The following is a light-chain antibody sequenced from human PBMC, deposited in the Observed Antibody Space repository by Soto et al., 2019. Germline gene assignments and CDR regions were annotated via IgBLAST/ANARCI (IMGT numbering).Light chain of an antibody. J-gene: IGKJ2*02. CDR1: QSISTY. Sequence: DIQMTQSPSSLSASVGDRVTITCRASQSISTYLHWYQQKPGKAPNLLIYGASNFQSGVPSRFSGSGSGTDFALTISSLHPEDFATYYCQQSYTTPCTFGQGTKLEI. CDR3: QQSYTTPCT. CDR2: GAS. V-gene: IGKV1-39*01.